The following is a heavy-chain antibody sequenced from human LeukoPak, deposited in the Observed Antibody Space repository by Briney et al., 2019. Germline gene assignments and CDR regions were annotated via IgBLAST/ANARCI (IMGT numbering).Heavy chain of an antibody. V-gene: IGHV4-38-2*01. J-gene: IGHJ2*01. CDR3: ARHECGGSCPYWYFDL. CDR1: GYSISSGYY. D-gene: IGHD2-15*01. CDR2: IYYSGST. Sequence: PSETLSLTCAVSGYSISSGYYWGWIRQPPGKGLEWIGSIYYSGSTYYNPSLKSRVTISVDTSKNQFSLKLSSVAAADTAVYYCARHECGGSCPYWYFDLWGRGTLVTVSS.